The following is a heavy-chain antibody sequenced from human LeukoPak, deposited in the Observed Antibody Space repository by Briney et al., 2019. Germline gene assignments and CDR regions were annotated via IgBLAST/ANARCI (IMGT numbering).Heavy chain of an antibody. CDR3: ASAPWFYGSGSSIDY. J-gene: IGHJ4*02. Sequence: EASVKVSCKASGYTFTGYYMHWVRQAPGQGLEWMGWINPNSCGTNYAQNFQGRVTMTRDTSISTVYMELSRLRSADTAVYYCASAPWFYGSGSSIDYWGQGTLVTVSS. V-gene: IGHV1-2*02. CDR2: INPNSCGT. CDR1: GYTFTGYY. D-gene: IGHD3-10*01.